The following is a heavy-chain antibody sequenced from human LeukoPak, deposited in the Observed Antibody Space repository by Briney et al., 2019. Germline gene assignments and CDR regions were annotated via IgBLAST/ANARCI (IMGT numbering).Heavy chain of an antibody. V-gene: IGHV3-66*02. D-gene: IGHD3-22*01. CDR1: GFTVSSNY. J-gene: IGHJ4*02. CDR3: ARELYYYDSSGYYRYFDY. Sequence: GGSLRLSCAASGFTVSSNYMSWVRQAPGKGLEWVSVIYSGGSTYYADSVKGRFTISRDNSKNTLYLQMNSLRAEDTAVYYCARELYYYDSSGYYRYFDYWGRGTLVTVSS. CDR2: IYSGGST.